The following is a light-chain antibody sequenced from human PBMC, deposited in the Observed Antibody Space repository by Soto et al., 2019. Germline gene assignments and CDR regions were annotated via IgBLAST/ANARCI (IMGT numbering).Light chain of an antibody. CDR2: AAS. Sequence: EIVLTQSPGTLSLSPGERATLSCRASQSVASNLAWYHQKPGQTPRLLIYAASTRATGIPARFSGSGSGTDFNLTITSLQSEDFAVYYCQQYYHWPRTFGQGTKVDIK. CDR1: QSVASN. CDR3: QQYYHWPRT. J-gene: IGKJ1*01. V-gene: IGKV3-15*01.